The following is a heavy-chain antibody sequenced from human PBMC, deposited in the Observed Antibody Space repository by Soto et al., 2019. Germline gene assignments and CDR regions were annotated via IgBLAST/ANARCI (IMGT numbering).Heavy chain of an antibody. CDR1: GFTFSSYG. J-gene: IGHJ6*02. CDR3: ARESIRPRLAVVVPGDV. CDR2: IWNDGSNK. D-gene: IGHD2-2*01. Sequence: QVQLVESGGGVVQPGRSLRLSCAASGFTFSSYGMHWVRQAPGKGLEWVAVIWNDGSNKYYADSVKGRFTISRDNSKNXXYLQMNSLRAEDTAVYYCARESIRPRLAVVVPGDVWGQGTTVTVSS. V-gene: IGHV3-33*01.